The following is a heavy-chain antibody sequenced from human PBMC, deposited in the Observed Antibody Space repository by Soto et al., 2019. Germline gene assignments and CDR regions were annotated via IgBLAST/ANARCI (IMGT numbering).Heavy chain of an antibody. CDR2: IYPADSDT. CDR1: GFSFTSYW. CDR3: ARIDYPGSVDFHYLMDF. V-gene: IGHV5-51*01. J-gene: IGHJ6*03. Sequence: PGESLKISCKGSGFSFTSYWIAWVRQMPGKGLEWMGIIYPADSDTRYSPSFQGQVTISADKSISTAFLQWGSLKASDNAMYYCARIDYPGSVDFHYLMDFWGTGTTVIVSS. D-gene: IGHD2-15*01.